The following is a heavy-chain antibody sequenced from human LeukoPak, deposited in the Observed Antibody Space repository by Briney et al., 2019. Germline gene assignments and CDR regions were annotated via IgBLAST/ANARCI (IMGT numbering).Heavy chain of an antibody. V-gene: IGHV4-59*01. CDR3: ARVYYSSSYDYWYFDL. D-gene: IGHD6-13*01. CDR2: IYYSGST. CDR1: GGSIRSYY. J-gene: IGHJ2*01. Sequence: SETLSLTCTVSGGSIRSYYWSWVWQPPGKGLEWIGYIYYSGSTNYNPSLKSRVTISVDTSKNQFSLKLSSVTAADTAVYYCARVYYSSSYDYWYFDLWGRGTLVTVSS.